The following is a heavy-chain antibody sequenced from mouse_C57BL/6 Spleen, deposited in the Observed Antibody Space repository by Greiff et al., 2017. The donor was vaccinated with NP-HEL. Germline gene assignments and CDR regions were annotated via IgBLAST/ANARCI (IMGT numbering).Heavy chain of an antibody. J-gene: IGHJ1*03. CDR3: ARSAIRGTYWYFDV. Sequence: QVQLQQSGPELVKPGASVKISCKASGYAFSSSWMNWVKQRPGKGLEWIGRIYPGDGDTNYNGKFKGKATLTADKSSSTAYMQLSSLTSEDSAVYFCARSAIRGTYWYFDVWGTGTTVTVSS. V-gene: IGHV1-82*01. CDR1: GYAFSSSW. CDR2: IYPGDGDT.